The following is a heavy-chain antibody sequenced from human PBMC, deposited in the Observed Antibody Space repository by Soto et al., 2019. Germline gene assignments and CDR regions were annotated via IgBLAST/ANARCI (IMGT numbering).Heavy chain of an antibody. J-gene: IGHJ5*02. Sequence: QVQLQESGPGLVKPSQTLSLTCTVSGGSISSGGYYWSWIRQHPGKGLEWIGYIYYSGSTYYNPSLKRRVTISVDTSKNQFSLKLSSVTAADTAVYYCARDQHSGGTTVTTDWFDPWGQGTLVTVSS. D-gene: IGHD4-17*01. CDR1: GGSISSGGYY. CDR3: ARDQHSGGTTVTTDWFDP. CDR2: IYYSGST. V-gene: IGHV4-31*03.